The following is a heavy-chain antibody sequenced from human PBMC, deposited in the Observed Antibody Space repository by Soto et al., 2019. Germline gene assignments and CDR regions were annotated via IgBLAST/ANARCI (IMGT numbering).Heavy chain of an antibody. CDR1: GGSGGYF. CDR3: ARGSRLGGLDY. CDR2: IYYSGYA. V-gene: IGHV4-31*03. Sequence: QVQLQESGPGLVKPSETLSLTCSVSGGSGGYFWTWIRQYPGKGLEWIGYIYYSGYAYYNPSLKSRLNISVDTSKHQYSLNLTSVTAADTAVYFCARGSRLGGLDYWGQGTLVTVAS. D-gene: IGHD3-10*01. J-gene: IGHJ4*02.